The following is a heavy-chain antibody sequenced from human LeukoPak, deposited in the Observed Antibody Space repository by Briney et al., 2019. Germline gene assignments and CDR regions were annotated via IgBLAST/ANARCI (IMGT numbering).Heavy chain of an antibody. CDR1: GFTFSSCA. Sequence: PGGSLRLSCAASGFTFSSCAMSWVRQAPGKGLEWVSAISGSGGSTYYADSVKGRFTISRDNSKNTLYLQMNSLRAEDTAVYYCAKDGRDGYNQRFYYYGMDVWGQGTTVTVSS. J-gene: IGHJ6*02. CDR3: AKDGRDGYNQRFYYYGMDV. D-gene: IGHD5-24*01. V-gene: IGHV3-23*01. CDR2: ISGSGGST.